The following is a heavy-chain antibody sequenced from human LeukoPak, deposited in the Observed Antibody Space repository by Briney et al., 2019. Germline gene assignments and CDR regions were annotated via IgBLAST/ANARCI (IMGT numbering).Heavy chain of an antibody. J-gene: IGHJ4*02. CDR1: VFTFSDYY. Sequence: GGSLRLSCAASVFTFSDYYMSCIRQAPGKGLEWVSYISSSSSYTNYADSVKGRFTISRDNAKNSLYLQMNSLRAEDTAVYYCARDPDGSGSYYDYWGQGTLVTVSS. CDR3: ARDPDGSGSYYDY. CDR2: ISSSSSYT. D-gene: IGHD3-10*01. V-gene: IGHV3-11*06.